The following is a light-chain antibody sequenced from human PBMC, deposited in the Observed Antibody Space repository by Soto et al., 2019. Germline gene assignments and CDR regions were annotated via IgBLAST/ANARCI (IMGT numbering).Light chain of an antibody. J-gene: IGKJ5*01. CDR1: QSFRGL. CDR3: QQRHMWPIT. Sequence: EVVLTQSPVTLSLYPGERATLSCRASQSFRGLLAWYQQKPGQAPRLLIYDVYNRATGIPPRFSGSGSGTDFTLTISSLEPEDSAVYYCQQRHMWPITFGQGTRLEIK. CDR2: DVY. V-gene: IGKV3-11*01.